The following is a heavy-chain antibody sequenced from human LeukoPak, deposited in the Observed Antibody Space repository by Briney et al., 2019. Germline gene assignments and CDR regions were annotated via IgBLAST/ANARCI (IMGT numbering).Heavy chain of an antibody. V-gene: IGHV3-48*03. CDR1: GFTFSSFE. CDR3: ARNPSYGHLDY. J-gene: IGHJ4*02. D-gene: IGHD3-16*01. CDR2: ISSRGSTI. Sequence: SGGSLRLSCAASGFTFSSFEMSWVRQAPGKGLEWVSYISSRGSTIYYADSVKGRFTISRDNAKNSLFLQMNSLGADDTAIYYCARNPSYGHLDYWGQGILVTVSS.